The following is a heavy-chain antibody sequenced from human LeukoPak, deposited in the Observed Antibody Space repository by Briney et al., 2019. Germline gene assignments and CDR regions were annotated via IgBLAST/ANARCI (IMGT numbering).Heavy chain of an antibody. V-gene: IGHV3-30*04. CDR3: ARDPVDTAMDTYLDY. J-gene: IGHJ4*02. Sequence: GGSLRLSCAASGFTFSSYAMHWVRQAPGKGLEWVAVISYDGSNKYYADSVKGRFTISRDNSKNTLYLQMNSLRAEDTAVYYCARDPVDTAMDTYLDYWGQGTLVTVSS. CDR2: ISYDGSNK. D-gene: IGHD5-18*01. CDR1: GFTFSSYA.